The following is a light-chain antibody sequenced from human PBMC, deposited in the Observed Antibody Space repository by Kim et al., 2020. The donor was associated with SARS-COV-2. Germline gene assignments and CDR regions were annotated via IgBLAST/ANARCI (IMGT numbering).Light chain of an antibody. Sequence: GQMVTFSGSGSSTNIGGNAVNWYQQVPGTAPKLLIYSNTQRPSGVPDRISGSKSGTSASLAISGLQSEDEADYYCAAWDDSLNGPVFGGGTQLTVL. CDR1: STNIGGNA. CDR3: AAWDDSLNGPV. J-gene: IGLJ3*02. CDR2: SNT. V-gene: IGLV1-44*01.